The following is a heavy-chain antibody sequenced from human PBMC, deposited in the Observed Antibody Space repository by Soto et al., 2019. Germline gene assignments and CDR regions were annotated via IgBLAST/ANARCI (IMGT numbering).Heavy chain of an antibody. Sequence: QVQLQESGPGLVKPSQTLSLTCTVSGGSISSGGYYWSWSRQHPGKALEWIGYIYYSGSTYYNPSLKSRVTISVDTSKNQFSLKLSSVTAADTAVYYCARSGYSYGPNPLLYWGQGTLVTVSS. V-gene: IGHV4-31*03. CDR1: GGSISSGGYY. J-gene: IGHJ4*02. CDR3: ARSGYSYGPNPLLY. D-gene: IGHD5-18*01. CDR2: IYYSGST.